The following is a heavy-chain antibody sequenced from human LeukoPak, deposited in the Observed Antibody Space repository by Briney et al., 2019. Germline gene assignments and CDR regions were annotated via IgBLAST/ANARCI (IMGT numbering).Heavy chain of an antibody. J-gene: IGHJ4*02. CDR3: AKGGSYSSSWYGLYDY. Sequence: GGSLRLSCAASGLTFDDYAMHWVRQAPGKGLEWVSGISWNSGPIGYADSVRGRFTISRDNAKNSLYLQMNSLRPEDTALYYCAKGGSYSSSWYGLYDYWGQGTLVTVSS. V-gene: IGHV3-9*01. CDR2: ISWNSGPI. CDR1: GLTFDDYA. D-gene: IGHD6-13*01.